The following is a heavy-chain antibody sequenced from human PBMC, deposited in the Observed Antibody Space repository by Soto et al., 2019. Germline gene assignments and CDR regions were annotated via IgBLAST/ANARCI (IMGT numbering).Heavy chain of an antibody. CDR2: IYYSGTT. Sequence: PSETLSLTCAVSGYSISSSNWWGWIRQPPGKGLEWIGYIYYSGTTYYNPSLKSRVTMSVDTSKNQFSLKLTSVTAVDTAVYYCARAKMQLWPNYYDDGLDVWGQGTTVT. V-gene: IGHV4-28*03. J-gene: IGHJ6*02. D-gene: IGHD5-18*01. CDR3: ARAKMQLWPNYYDDGLDV. CDR1: GYSISSSNW.